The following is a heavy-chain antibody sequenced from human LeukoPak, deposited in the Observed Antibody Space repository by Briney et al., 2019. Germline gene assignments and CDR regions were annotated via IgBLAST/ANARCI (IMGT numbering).Heavy chain of an antibody. Sequence: GGSLRLSCAASGFTFSSYSMNWVRQAPGKGLEWVSSISSSSSYIYYADSVKGRFTISRDSAKNSLYLQMNSLRAEDTAVYYCARGDGYNADYYYGTDVWGQATTVTVPS. CDR1: GFTFSSYS. CDR2: ISSSSSYI. D-gene: IGHD5-24*01. CDR3: ARGDGYNADYYYGTDV. V-gene: IGHV3-21*01. J-gene: IGHJ6*02.